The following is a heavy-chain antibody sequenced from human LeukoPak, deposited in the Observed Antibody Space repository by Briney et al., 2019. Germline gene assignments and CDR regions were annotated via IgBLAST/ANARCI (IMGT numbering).Heavy chain of an antibody. V-gene: IGHV3-48*04. J-gene: IGHJ4*02. CDR3: ASSGYHPGSGY. Sequence: GGSLRLSCAASGFTFSSYSMNWVRQAPGKGLEWVSYISSSSSTIYYADSVKGRFTNSRDNAKDSLYLQMNSLRAEDTAVYYCASSGYHPGSGYWGQGTLVTVSS. CDR2: ISSSSSTI. CDR1: GFTFSSYS. D-gene: IGHD3-22*01.